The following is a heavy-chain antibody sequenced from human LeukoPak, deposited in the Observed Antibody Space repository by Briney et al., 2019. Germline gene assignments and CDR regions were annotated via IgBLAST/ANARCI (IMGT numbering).Heavy chain of an antibody. J-gene: IGHJ4*02. Sequence: GGSLRLSCAASGFTFSSYSMNWVRQAPGKGLEWVSSISSSSSNTYYADSVRGRFTISRDNAKNTLYLQMNSLRAEDAAVYYCARDYSLTTFDYWGQGTLVTVSS. CDR1: GFTFSSYS. CDR3: ARDYSLTTFDY. V-gene: IGHV3-21*01. D-gene: IGHD2/OR15-2a*01. CDR2: ISSSSSNT.